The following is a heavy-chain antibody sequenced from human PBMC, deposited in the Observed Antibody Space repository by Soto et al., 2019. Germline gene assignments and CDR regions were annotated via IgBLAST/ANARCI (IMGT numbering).Heavy chain of an antibody. V-gene: IGHV1-18*01. Sequence: VSCKASGYRFTSSGISVLRQAPGQGLEWMGWISAYNGNTNYAQKLQGRVTMTTDTSTSTAYMELRSLRSDDTAVYYCARDSRVGWFDPWGQGTLVTVSS. CDR2: ISAYNGNT. CDR1: GYRFTSSG. J-gene: IGHJ5*02. CDR3: ARDSRVGWFDP.